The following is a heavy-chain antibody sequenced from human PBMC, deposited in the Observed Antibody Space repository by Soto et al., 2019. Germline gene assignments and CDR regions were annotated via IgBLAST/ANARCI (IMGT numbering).Heavy chain of an antibody. D-gene: IGHD5-18*01. CDR1: GFTFDDYA. V-gene: IGHV3-9*01. CDR3: AKALSGFTYGPFDY. Sequence: GGSLRLSCAASGFTFDDYAMHWVRQTPGKGLEWVSGINWNRGSIGYADSVKGRFTISKDIANNSLYLQMNSLRAEDTGLYYCAKALSGFTYGPFDYWGQGTQVTVSS. J-gene: IGHJ4*02. CDR2: INWNRGSI.